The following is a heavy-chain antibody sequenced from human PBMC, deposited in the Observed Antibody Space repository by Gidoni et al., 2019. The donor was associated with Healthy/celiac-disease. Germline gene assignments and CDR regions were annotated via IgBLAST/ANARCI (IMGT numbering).Heavy chain of an antibody. CDR3: ARARPRGYDFGSGYYIWFDP. D-gene: IGHD3-3*01. CDR2: INAGNGNT. J-gene: IGHJ5*02. V-gene: IGHV1-3*01. Sequence: QVQLVQSGAEVKKPGASVKVSFTASGYTFTTYAVHWVRQAPGQRIEWMGWINAGNGNTKYSQQVQGRVTITRDKSASTAYMELSRLRSEDTAVYYCARARPRGYDFGSGYYIWFDPWGQGTLVTVSS. CDR1: GYTFTTYA.